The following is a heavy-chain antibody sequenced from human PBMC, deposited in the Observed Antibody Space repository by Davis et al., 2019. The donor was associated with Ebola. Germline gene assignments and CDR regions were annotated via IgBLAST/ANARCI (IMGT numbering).Heavy chain of an antibody. CDR2: IKQDGSEK. Sequence: PGGSLRLSCAASGFTFSNYWMSWVRQAPGKGLEWVANIKQDGSEKYYVDSVKGRFTISRDNAKNSLYLQMNSLRAEDTAVYYCARGGPTYCGGDCYSRWFDPWGQGTLVTVSS. CDR1: GFTFSNYW. D-gene: IGHD2-21*02. CDR3: ARGGPTYCGGDCYSRWFDP. V-gene: IGHV3-7*01. J-gene: IGHJ5*02.